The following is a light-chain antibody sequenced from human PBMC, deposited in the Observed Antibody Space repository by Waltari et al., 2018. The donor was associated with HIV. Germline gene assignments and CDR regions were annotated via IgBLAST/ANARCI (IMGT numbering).Light chain of an antibody. CDR1: RSNIGSNF. CDR2: RNN. CDR3: AVWDDSLTGHVV. V-gene: IGLV1-47*01. Sequence: QSVLTQPPSASGTPGQRVTISCSGSRSNIGSNFVYWYQQLPGMAPKLLIYRNNQRTSGVPDRFSGSKSGTSASLAISGLRSEDGADYYCAVWDDSLTGHVVFGGGTKLTVL. J-gene: IGLJ2*01.